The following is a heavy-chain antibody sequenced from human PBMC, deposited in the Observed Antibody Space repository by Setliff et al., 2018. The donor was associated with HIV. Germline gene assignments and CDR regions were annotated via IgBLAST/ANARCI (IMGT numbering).Heavy chain of an antibody. CDR2: SYNSGST. CDR1: GGSISSGDYY. V-gene: IGHV4-30-4*08. Sequence: SETLSLTCTVSGGSISSGDYYWTWIRQPPGKGLEWIGYSYNSGSTYYEPSLRGRVTISIDRSKNQFPLKLNSVTAADTAVYYCARETNASGSLTAYWYFDLWGRGTLVTVSS. CDR3: ARETNASGSLTAYWYFDL. J-gene: IGHJ2*01. D-gene: IGHD3-10*01.